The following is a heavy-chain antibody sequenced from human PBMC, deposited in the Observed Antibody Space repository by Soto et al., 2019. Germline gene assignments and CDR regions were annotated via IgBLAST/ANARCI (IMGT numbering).Heavy chain of an antibody. J-gene: IGHJ4*02. Sequence: QLQLQESGSGLVKPSQTLSLTCAVSGGSISSGGYSWSWIRQPPGKGLEWIGYIYHSGSTYYNPSLTAGVTVSVAGAKNRFTRKLRSVTAADTAVYYCARAGGLGAVAVDYWGQGTLVTVSS. V-gene: IGHV4-30-2*01. CDR1: GGSISSGGYS. CDR3: ARAGGLGAVAVDY. CDR2: IYHSGST. D-gene: IGHD6-19*01.